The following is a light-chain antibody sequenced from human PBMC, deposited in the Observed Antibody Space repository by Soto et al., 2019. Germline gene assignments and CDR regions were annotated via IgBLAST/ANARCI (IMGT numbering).Light chain of an antibody. V-gene: IGLV3-16*01. CDR2: KNS. Sequence: SYELTQPPSVSVSLGQMARITCSGEALPKKYAYWYQQKPGQFPVVVIYKNSERPSGIPERFSGSSSGTIVTLTISGVQAEDEADYYCLSADSSGTVWVFGGGTKLTVL. CDR3: LSADSSGTVWV. J-gene: IGLJ2*01. CDR1: ALPKKY.